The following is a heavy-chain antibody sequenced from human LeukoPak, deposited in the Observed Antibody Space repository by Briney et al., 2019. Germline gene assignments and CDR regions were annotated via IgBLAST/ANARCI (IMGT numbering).Heavy chain of an antibody. J-gene: IGHJ3*02. CDR1: GYTFTSYD. V-gene: IGHV1-8*03. CDR2: MNPNSGNT. CDR3: ARGVRVWYCSSTSCPKSAFDI. D-gene: IGHD2-2*01. Sequence: GASVKVSCKASGYTFTSYDINWVRQATGQGLEWMGWMNPNSGNTGYAQKFQGRVTITRNTSISTAYMELSSLRSEDTAVYYCARGVRVWYCSSTSCPKSAFDIWGQGTMVTVSS.